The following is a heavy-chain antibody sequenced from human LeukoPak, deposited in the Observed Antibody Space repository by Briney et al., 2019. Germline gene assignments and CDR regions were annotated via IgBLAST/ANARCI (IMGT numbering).Heavy chain of an antibody. J-gene: IGHJ5*02. V-gene: IGHV1-8*01. Sequence: AAVKVSCKASGYTFTSYDIDWVRQATGQGLEWMGWMNPNSGNTGYAQKFQGRVTMTRNTSISTAYMELSSLRSEDTAVYYCARDIVVVPAEGGWFDPWGQGTLVTVS. D-gene: IGHD2-2*01. CDR2: MNPNSGNT. CDR3: ARDIVVVPAEGGWFDP. CDR1: GYTFTSYD.